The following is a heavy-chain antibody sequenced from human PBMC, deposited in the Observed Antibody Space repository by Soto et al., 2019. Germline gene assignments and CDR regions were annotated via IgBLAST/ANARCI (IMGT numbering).Heavy chain of an antibody. CDR1: GDSVSSNSSA. CDR2: TYYRSKWYN. J-gene: IGHJ4*02. V-gene: IGHV6-1*01. Sequence: SQTLSLTCAISGDSVSSNSSAWNCIRQSPSRGLEWLGRTYYRSKWYNDYAVSVKSRITINPDTSKNQFSLQLNSVTPEDTAVYYCARDQGIVGATPFDYWGQGTLVTVSS. CDR3: ARDQGIVGATPFDY. D-gene: IGHD1-26*01.